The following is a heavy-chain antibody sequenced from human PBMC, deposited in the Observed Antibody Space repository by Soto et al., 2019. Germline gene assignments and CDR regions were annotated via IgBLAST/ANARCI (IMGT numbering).Heavy chain of an antibody. CDR1: GYTFTSYG. Sequence: ASVKVSCKASGYTFTSYGISWVRQAPGQGLEWMGWISAYNGNTNYAQKLQGRVTMTTDTSTSTAYMELRSLRSDDTAVYYCASLYGHYAPPAFDIWGQGTMVTVSS. V-gene: IGHV1-18*01. D-gene: IGHD4-17*01. CDR2: ISAYNGNT. J-gene: IGHJ3*02. CDR3: ASLYGHYAPPAFDI.